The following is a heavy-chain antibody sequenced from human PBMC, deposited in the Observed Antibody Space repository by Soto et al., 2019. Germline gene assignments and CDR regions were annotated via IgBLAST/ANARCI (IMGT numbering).Heavy chain of an antibody. V-gene: IGHV4-39*01. CDR3: AIHDWNGVDY. J-gene: IGHJ4*02. D-gene: IGHD1-1*01. Sequence: PSETLSLTCTVSGGSISRSSYYWGWFRQPPGKGLEWIGSIYYSGSTYYNPSLKSRVTISVDTSKNQFSLKLSSVTAADTAVYYCAIHDWNGVDYWGQGTLVTVSS. CDR2: IYYSGST. CDR1: GGSISRSSYY.